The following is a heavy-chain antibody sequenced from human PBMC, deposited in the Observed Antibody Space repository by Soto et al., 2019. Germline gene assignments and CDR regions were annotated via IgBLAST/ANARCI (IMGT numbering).Heavy chain of an antibody. CDR1: GYTFTGYY. CDR3: ARGLDCGYSYGPNWFYP. CDR2: INPNSGGT. J-gene: IGHJ5*02. D-gene: IGHD5-18*01. Sequence: QVQLVQSGAEVKKPGASVKVSCKASGYTFTGYYMHWVRQAPGQGLEWMGWINPNSGGTNYAQKFQGWVTMTRDTSIRTAYMELSRLSSDDTAVYYCARGLDCGYSYGPNWFYPWGQGTLVTVSS. V-gene: IGHV1-2*04.